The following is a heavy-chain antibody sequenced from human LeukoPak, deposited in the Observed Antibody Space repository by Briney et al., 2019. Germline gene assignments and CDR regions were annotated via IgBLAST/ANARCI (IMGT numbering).Heavy chain of an antibody. CDR2: IYTSGRT. V-gene: IGHV4-4*07. D-gene: IGHD2-15*01. CDR1: GGSISGDY. CDR3: ARGGPRCSGGSCYRRTRPSDGFNY. Sequence: PSETLSLTCTVSGGSISGDYWSWIRQPAGTGLEWIGHIYTSGRTIYNPSLKSRVTMSVDTSKNQFSLKLSSVTAADTAVYYCARGGPRCSGGSCYRRTRPSDGFNYWGQGTLVTVSS. J-gene: IGHJ4*02.